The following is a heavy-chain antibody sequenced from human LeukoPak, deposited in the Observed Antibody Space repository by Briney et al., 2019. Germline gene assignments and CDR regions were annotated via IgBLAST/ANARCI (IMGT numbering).Heavy chain of an antibody. J-gene: IGHJ4*02. CDR1: GFTFSNYW. Sequence: GGSLRLSCAASGFTFSNYWMIWFRQAPGQGVGWAANIKQEGSDKSHVDSVKGRFTISRDNARNSLYLQLNSLRAEDTAVYHCARGAPDPLWIAAAVGEGHYWGQGTLVTVSS. CDR2: IKQEGSDK. D-gene: IGHD6-13*01. V-gene: IGHV3-7*01. CDR3: ARGAPDPLWIAAAVGEGHY.